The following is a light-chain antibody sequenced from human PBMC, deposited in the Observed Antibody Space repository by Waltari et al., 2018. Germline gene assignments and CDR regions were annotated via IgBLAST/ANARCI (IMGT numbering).Light chain of an antibody. CDR1: ESVSRA. CDR2: GAS. J-gene: IGKJ1*01. Sequence: EIVLTQSPGTLSLSVGERATVSCRASESVSRALAWYQQKPGQAPRLRIYGASTRATGVSDRFSGSGSGTDFSLTISRLEPDDFAVYYCQHYLRLPVTFGQGTTVEI. CDR3: QHYLRLPVT. V-gene: IGKV3-20*01.